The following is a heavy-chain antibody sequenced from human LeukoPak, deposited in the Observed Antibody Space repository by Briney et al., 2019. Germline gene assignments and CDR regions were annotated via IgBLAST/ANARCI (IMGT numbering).Heavy chain of an antibody. CDR1: GGSISSYY. V-gene: IGHV4-59*12. J-gene: IGHJ4*02. D-gene: IGHD5-18*01. CDR3: ARAEGGYSYGTY. CDR2: IYYSGST. Sequence: SETLSLTCTVSGGSISSYYWSWIRQPPGKGLEWIGYIYYSGSTNYNPSLKSRVTISIDRSKNQFSLRLTSVTAADTAVYYCARAEGGYSYGTYWGQGTLVTVSS.